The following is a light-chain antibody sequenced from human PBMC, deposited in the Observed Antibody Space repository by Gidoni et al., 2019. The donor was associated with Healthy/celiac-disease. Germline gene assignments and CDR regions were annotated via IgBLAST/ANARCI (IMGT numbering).Light chain of an antibody. Sequence: SSDLTPDPAVSVALGQTVRITCQGASLRSYYSSWYQQKPGQAPVLFIYGKNNRPSGIPDRVSGSSSGNTASLTITGAQAEDEADYYCNSRDSSGNLVVFGGGTKLTVL. CDR2: GKN. CDR1: SLRSYY. CDR3: NSRDSSGNLVV. J-gene: IGLJ2*01. V-gene: IGLV3-19*01.